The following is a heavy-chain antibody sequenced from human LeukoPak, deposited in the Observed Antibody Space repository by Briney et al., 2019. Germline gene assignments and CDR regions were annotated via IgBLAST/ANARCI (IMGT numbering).Heavy chain of an antibody. J-gene: IGHJ4*02. CDR3: AKDLGRFGELSHDTGFDY. V-gene: IGHV3-23*01. D-gene: IGHD3-10*01. CDR2: ISGSGGST. CDR1: GFTFSSYA. Sequence: PGGSLRLSCAASGFTFSSYAMSWVRQAPGKGLEWISAISGSGGSTYYADSVKGRFTISRDNSKNTLYLQMNSLRAEDTAVYYCAKDLGRFGELSHDTGFDYWGQGTLVTVSS.